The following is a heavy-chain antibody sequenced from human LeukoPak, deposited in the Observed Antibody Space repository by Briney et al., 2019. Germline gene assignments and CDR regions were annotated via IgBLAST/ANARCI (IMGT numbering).Heavy chain of an antibody. CDR2: ISSSSNYI. CDR3: ARGTPTTRDFDY. Sequence: GGSLRLSCAASGFTVSNNYMNWVRQAPGKGLEWVSFISSSSNYIYYADSVKGRFTMSRDNAKNSLLLQMNSLRAEDTAVYYCARGTPTTRDFDYWGQGTLVTVSS. D-gene: IGHD4-11*01. V-gene: IGHV3-21*01. J-gene: IGHJ4*02. CDR1: GFTVSNNY.